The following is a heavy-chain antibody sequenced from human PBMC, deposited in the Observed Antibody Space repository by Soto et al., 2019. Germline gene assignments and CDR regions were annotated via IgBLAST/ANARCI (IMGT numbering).Heavy chain of an antibody. D-gene: IGHD6-13*01. CDR1: GFTFSSYS. CDR2: ISSSSSTI. CDR3: ARDANSVSSWQEEGSYYMDV. V-gene: IGHV3-48*01. J-gene: IGHJ6*03. Sequence: GGSLRLSCAASGFTFSSYSMNWVRQAPGKGLEWVSYISSSSSTIYYAVSVKGRFTISRDNAKNSLYLQMNSLSAEDTAVYYGARDANSVSSWQEEGSYYMDVWGKGTTVTVSS.